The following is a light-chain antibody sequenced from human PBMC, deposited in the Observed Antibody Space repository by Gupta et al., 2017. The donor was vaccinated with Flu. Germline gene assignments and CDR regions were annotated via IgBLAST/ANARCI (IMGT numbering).Light chain of an antibody. J-gene: IGKJ5*01. CDR2: AAS. V-gene: IGKV1-39*01. CDR1: QSISSY. Sequence: DIQMTQSPSSLSASVGDRVTITCRASQSISSYLNWYQQKPGKAPKLLIYAASSLQSGVPSRFSGSGSGTDFTLTISSLQPEDFAIYYCQQSYSTPRVTFGQGTRLEIK. CDR3: QQSYSTPRVT.